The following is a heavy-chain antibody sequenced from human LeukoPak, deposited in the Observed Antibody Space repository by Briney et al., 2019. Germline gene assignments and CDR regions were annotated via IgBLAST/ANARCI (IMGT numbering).Heavy chain of an antibody. Sequence: ASVKVSCKASGYTFTSYGISWVRQAPGQGLEWMGWISAYNGNANYAQKLQGRVTMATDTSTSTAYMELRSLRSDDSAVYYCARLSSSSGCDYWGQGTLVTVSS. CDR3: ARLSSSSGCDY. V-gene: IGHV1-18*01. CDR1: GYTFTSYG. CDR2: ISAYNGNA. J-gene: IGHJ4*02. D-gene: IGHD6-19*01.